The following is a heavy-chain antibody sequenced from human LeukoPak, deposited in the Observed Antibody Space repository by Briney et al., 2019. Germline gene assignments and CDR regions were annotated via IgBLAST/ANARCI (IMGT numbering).Heavy chain of an antibody. D-gene: IGHD3-22*01. Sequence: GGSLRLSCAASGFTFRSYAMSWVRLAPGKGPEWVSTISGSGGATYYADSVKGRFTISRDNSENTLYLQMNSLRVEDTAVYYCAKDHKFTTMMVVASPIDWGQGTQVTVSS. J-gene: IGHJ4*02. CDR2: ISGSGGAT. CDR1: GFTFRSYA. CDR3: AKDHKFTTMMVVASPID. V-gene: IGHV3-23*01.